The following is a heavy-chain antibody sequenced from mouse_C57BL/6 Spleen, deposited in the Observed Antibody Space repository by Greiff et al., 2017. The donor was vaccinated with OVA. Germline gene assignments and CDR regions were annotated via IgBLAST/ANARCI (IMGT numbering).Heavy chain of an antibody. CDR3: ARNVITTVVAHFDY. V-gene: IGHV1-75*01. CDR1: GYTFTDYY. J-gene: IGHJ2*01. Sequence: VQRVESGPELVKPGASVKISCKASGYTFTDYYINWVKQRPGQGLEWIGWIFPGSGSTYYNEKFKGKATLTVDKSSSTAYMSLSSLTSEDSAVYFCARNVITTVVAHFDYWGQGTTLTVSS. CDR2: IFPGSGST. D-gene: IGHD1-1*01.